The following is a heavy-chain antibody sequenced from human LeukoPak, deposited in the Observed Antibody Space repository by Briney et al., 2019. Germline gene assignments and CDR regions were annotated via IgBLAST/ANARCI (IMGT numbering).Heavy chain of an antibody. CDR2: ISSSTSYI. J-gene: IGHJ3*02. D-gene: IGHD4-17*01. CDR1: GFTFSSYR. V-gene: IGHV3-21*01. Sequence: GGSLRLSCAASGFTFSSYRMNWVRRTPGKGLEWVSSISSSTSYIYYADSVKGRFTISRDNAKNSLYLQMNSLRVEDTAVYYCARGADDYGDYENAFDIWGQGTMVTVSS. CDR3: ARGADDYGDYENAFDI.